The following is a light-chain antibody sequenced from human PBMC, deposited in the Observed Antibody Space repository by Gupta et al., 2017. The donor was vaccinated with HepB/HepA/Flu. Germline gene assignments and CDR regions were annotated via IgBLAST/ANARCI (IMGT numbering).Light chain of an antibody. CDR3: QQEDSNLVT. J-gene: IGKJ3*01. CDR2: WAS. CDR1: QSVLYSSNNKNY. V-gene: IGKV4-1*01. Sequence: DIVMTQSPDSLAVSLGERATINCKSSQSVLYSSNNKNYLAWYQQKPGQPPKLLFYWASTRESGVPDRFSGSGSGTDFTLTISSLQAEDVAVYYCQQEDSNLVTFGHGTKVDIK.